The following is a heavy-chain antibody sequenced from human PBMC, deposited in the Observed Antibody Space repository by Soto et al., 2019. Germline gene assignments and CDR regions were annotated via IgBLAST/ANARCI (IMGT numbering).Heavy chain of an antibody. CDR2: INPSGGST. J-gene: IGHJ6*04. CDR1: QYKFTNYC. D-gene: IGHD3-16*01. CDR3: ARAPYDTERLPVGAKPRCYVMDA. Sequence: QVQLVQSGAEVKKPGASVKVSCKASQYKFTNYCVHWVRQAPGQGLEWLGIINPSGGSTNYARGFGSRGTMTREASTSTVYMDLSSLRSEDMAVYYCARAPYDTERLPVGAKPRCYVMDAWGLGTTVTVSS. V-gene: IGHV1-46*01.